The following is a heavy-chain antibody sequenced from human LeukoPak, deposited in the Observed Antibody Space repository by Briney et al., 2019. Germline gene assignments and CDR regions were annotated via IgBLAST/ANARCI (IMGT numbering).Heavy chain of an antibody. D-gene: IGHD6-13*01. Sequence: ASVKVSCKASGYTFTSYGISWVRQAPGQGLEWMGWISAYNGNTNYAQKLQGRVTMTRDTSTSTVYMELSSLRSEDTAVYYCARSLYVIAAAGTNDAFDIWGQGTMVTVSS. CDR1: GYTFTSYG. V-gene: IGHV1-18*01. J-gene: IGHJ3*02. CDR3: ARSLYVIAAAGTNDAFDI. CDR2: ISAYNGNT.